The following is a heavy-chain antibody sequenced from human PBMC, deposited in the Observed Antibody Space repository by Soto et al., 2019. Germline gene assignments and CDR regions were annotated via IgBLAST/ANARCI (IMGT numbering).Heavy chain of an antibody. Sequence: SETLSLTCTVSGGSISSSSYYWGWIRQPPGKGLEWIGSIYYSGSTYYNPSLKSRVTISVDTSKNQFSLKLSSVTAADTAVYYCARGRWYYDILTGSNDFDIWGQGTMVTVSS. D-gene: IGHD3-9*01. CDR3: ARGRWYYDILTGSNDFDI. CDR1: GGSISSSSYY. V-gene: IGHV4-39*01. J-gene: IGHJ3*02. CDR2: IYYSGST.